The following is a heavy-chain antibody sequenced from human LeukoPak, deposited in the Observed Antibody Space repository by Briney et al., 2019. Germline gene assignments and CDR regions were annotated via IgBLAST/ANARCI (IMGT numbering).Heavy chain of an antibody. D-gene: IGHD3-10*01. J-gene: IGHJ6*03. CDR3: ARVGGYYYYYYMDV. CDR2: IYYSGST. V-gene: IGHV4-59*01. Sequence: SETLSLTCTVSGGSISSYYWSWIRQPPGKGLEWVGYIYYSGSTNYNPSLKSRVTISVDTSKSQFSLKLSSVTAADTAVYYCARVGGYYYYYYMDVWGKGTTVTVSS. CDR1: GGSISSYY.